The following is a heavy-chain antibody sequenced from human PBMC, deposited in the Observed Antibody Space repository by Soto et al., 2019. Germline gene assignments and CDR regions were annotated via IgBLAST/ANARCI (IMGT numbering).Heavy chain of an antibody. D-gene: IGHD1-26*01. CDR1: GSTFSGYY. CDR2: INPKSGGT. Sequence: QVQLVQSGAEVKKPGASVKVSCKASGSTFSGYYLHWVRQAPGQGPEWMGWINPKSGGTNYAQKFQGRVTMTRDTSISTAYMELSRLTSDDTAVYYCAREGGSNIWQKRYFDYWGQGTLVTVSS. V-gene: IGHV1-2*02. J-gene: IGHJ4*02. CDR3: AREGGSNIWQKRYFDY.